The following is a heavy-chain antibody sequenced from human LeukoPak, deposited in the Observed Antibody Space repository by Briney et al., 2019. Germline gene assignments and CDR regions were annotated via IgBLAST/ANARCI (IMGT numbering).Heavy chain of an antibody. CDR2: IHYSGST. CDR1: GGSFSSSD. CDR3: ASGYYDSSGYSNWFDP. D-gene: IGHD3-22*01. J-gene: IGHJ5*02. Sequence: KPSETPSLTFSVSGGSFSSSDWSWIRQPPGKRLAWLGSIHYSGSTNCNPSLKSRVTMSLDTSKNQFSLKLSSVTAADTAVYYCASGYYDSSGYSNWFDPWGQGTLVTVSS. V-gene: IGHV4-59*01.